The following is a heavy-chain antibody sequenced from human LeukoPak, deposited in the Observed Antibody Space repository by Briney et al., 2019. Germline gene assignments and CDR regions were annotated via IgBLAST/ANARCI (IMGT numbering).Heavy chain of an antibody. CDR3: ARESGYSSSFSYYGMDV. CDR2: IYYSGST. D-gene: IGHD6-13*01. Sequence: PSETLSLTCTVSGGSISSYYWSWIRQPPGKGLEWIGYIYYSGSTNYNPSLKSRVTISVDTSKNQFSLKLSSVTAADTAVYYCARESGYSSSFSYYGMDVWGQGTTVTVSS. J-gene: IGHJ6*02. CDR1: GGSISSYY. V-gene: IGHV4-59*12.